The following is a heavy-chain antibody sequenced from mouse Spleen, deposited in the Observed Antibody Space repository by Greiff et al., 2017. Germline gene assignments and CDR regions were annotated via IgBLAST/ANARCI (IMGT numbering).Heavy chain of an antibody. CDR3: TREEGYGSTFFDY. CDR2: IDPETGGT. V-gene: IGHV1-15*01. J-gene: IGHJ2*01. D-gene: IGHD1-1*01. Sequence: QVQLQQSGAELVRPGASVTLSCKASGYTFTDYEMHWVKQTPVHGLEWIGAIDPETGGTAYNQKFKGKAILTADKSSSTAYMELRSLTSEDSAVYYCTREEGYGSTFFDYWGQGTTLTVSS. CDR1: GYTFTDYE.